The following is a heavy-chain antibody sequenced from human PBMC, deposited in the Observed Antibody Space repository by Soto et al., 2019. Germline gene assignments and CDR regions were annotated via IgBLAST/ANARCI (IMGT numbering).Heavy chain of an antibody. CDR3: ARVGAAAKHYFDY. V-gene: IGHV1-3*01. CDR2: INAGNGNT. CDR1: GYTFTSYA. Sequence: ASVKVSCKASGYTFTSYAMHWVRQAPGQRLEWMGWINAGNGNTKYSQKFQGRVTITRDTSASTAYMKLSSLRSEDTAVYYCARVGAAAKHYFDYWGQGALVTVSS. J-gene: IGHJ4*02. D-gene: IGHD6-13*01.